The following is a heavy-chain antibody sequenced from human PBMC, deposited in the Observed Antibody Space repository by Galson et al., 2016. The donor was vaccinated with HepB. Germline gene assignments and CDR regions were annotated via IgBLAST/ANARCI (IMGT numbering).Heavy chain of an antibody. CDR3: ARDVLTMTGYPGFDY. J-gene: IGHJ4*02. V-gene: IGHV1-18*01. D-gene: IGHD3-9*01. CDR1: GFTFSSYG. Sequence: SVKVSCKASGFTFSSYGISWVRQAPGQGLEWLGWINARKGNTDYAQKFEGRVIMTTDTSTNSAYMELRSLKPDDTAVYYCARDVLTMTGYPGFDYWGQGTLVTVSS. CDR2: INARKGNT.